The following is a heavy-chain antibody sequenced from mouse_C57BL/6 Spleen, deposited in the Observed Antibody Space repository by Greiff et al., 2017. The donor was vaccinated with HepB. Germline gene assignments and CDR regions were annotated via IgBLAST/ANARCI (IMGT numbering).Heavy chain of an antibody. Sequence: QVQLKQPGAELVMPGASVKLSCKASGYTFTSYWMHWVKQRPGQGLEWIGEIDPSDSYTNYNQKFKGKSTLTVDKSSSTAYMQLSSLTSEDSAVYYCARTPDYYGSSYFDYWGQGTTLTVSS. CDR2: IDPSDSYT. D-gene: IGHD1-1*01. J-gene: IGHJ2*01. V-gene: IGHV1-69*01. CDR3: ARTPDYYGSSYFDY. CDR1: GYTFTSYW.